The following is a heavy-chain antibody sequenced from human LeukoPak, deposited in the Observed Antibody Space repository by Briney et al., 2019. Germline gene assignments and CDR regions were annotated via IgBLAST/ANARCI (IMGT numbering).Heavy chain of an antibody. CDR2: ISWNSGSI. V-gene: IGHV3-9*01. D-gene: IGHD2-21*02. CDR3: AKDIGRTAYYYYGMDV. CDR1: GFTFSSYA. J-gene: IGHJ6*02. Sequence: PGGSLRLSCAASGFTFSSYAMSWVRQAPGKGLEWVSGISWNSGSIGYADSVKGRFTISRDNAKNSLYLQMNSLRAEDTALYYCAKDIGRTAYYYYGMDVWGQGTTVTVSS.